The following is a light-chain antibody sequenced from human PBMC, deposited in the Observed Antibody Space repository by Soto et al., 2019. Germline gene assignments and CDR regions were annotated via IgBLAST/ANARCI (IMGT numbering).Light chain of an antibody. Sequence: DIQMTQSPSSLSASVGDRVTITCRARQSISNYLNWYQQKPGKAPKLLIFAASSLQSGVPSRFSGSGSGTDFALTISSLQPEDFATYYCQQGYNIPRTFGQGTKV. CDR1: QSISNY. V-gene: IGKV1-39*01. CDR2: AAS. CDR3: QQGYNIPRT. J-gene: IGKJ1*01.